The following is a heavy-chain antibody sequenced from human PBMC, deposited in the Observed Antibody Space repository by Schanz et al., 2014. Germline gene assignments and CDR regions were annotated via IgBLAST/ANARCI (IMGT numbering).Heavy chain of an antibody. D-gene: IGHD3-10*01. V-gene: IGHV3-30-3*01. CDR2: ISHDGNNK. CDR1: GFTFSSYA. Sequence: VQLLESGGGLVQPGGSLRLSCVASGFTFSSYAMHWVRQAPGKGLEWAALISHDGNNKHYVDSVEGRFTISRDNSKSMLLLEMSSLRVEDTAVYYCVREENYPSFLGYYYYMDVWGKGTSVTVSS. CDR3: VREENYPSFLGYYYYMDV. J-gene: IGHJ6*03.